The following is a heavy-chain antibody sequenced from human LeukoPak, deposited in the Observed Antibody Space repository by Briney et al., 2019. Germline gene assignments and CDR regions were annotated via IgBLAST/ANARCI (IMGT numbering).Heavy chain of an antibody. J-gene: IGHJ4*02. Sequence: PGGSLRLSCAASGFTFSSYGMHWVRQAPGKGLEWVAVISYDGSNKYYADSVKGRFTISRDNSKNTLYLQMNSLRAEDTAVYYCAKERVTAAEGFDYWGQGTLVTVSS. CDR3: AKERVTAAEGFDY. CDR2: ISYDGSNK. D-gene: IGHD6-13*01. V-gene: IGHV3-30*18. CDR1: GFTFSSYG.